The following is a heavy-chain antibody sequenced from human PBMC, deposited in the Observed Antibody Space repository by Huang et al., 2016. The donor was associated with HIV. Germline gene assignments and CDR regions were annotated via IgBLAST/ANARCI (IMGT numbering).Heavy chain of an antibody. CDR1: GGAFRGSS. CDR2: INHNGKI. CDR3: ARGFNYYASDNLGVYYFDS. V-gene: IGHV4-34*02. Sequence: QVQLKQWGAGLLKPSETLSLTCAVYGGAFRGSSWTWIRQFQAKGLEWIGDINHNGKIIYNPSLSARVTISTDTSKNHFSLHLTSVTAADTALYYCARGFNYYASDNLGVYYFDSWGLGTLVTVSP. J-gene: IGHJ4*02. D-gene: IGHD3-10*01.